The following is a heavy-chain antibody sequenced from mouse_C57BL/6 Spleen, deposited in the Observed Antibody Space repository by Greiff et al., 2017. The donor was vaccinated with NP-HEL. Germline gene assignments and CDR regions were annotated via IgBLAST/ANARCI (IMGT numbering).Heavy chain of an antibody. J-gene: IGHJ2*01. CDR3: RAGTGY. CDR2: INPYNGGT. D-gene: IGHD4-1*01. Sequence: EVKLMESGPVLVKPGASVKMSCKASGYTFTDYYMNWVKQSHGKSLEWIGVINPYNGGTSYNQKFKGKATLTVDKSSSTAYMELNSLTSEDSAVYYCRAGTGYWGQGTTLTVSS. V-gene: IGHV1-19*01. CDR1: GYTFTDYY.